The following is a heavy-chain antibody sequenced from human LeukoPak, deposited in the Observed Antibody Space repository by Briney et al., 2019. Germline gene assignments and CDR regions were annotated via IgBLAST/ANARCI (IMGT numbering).Heavy chain of an antibody. J-gene: IGHJ6*03. D-gene: IGHD3-9*01. Sequence: ASVKVSCKASGYTFTSYDINWVRQATGQGLEWMGWMNPNSGNTGYAQKFQGRVTMARNTSISTAYMELSSLRSEDTAVYYCARAQARGEIRYFDWSLYYYYMDVWGKGTTVTVSS. CDR3: ARAQARGEIRYFDWSLYYYYMDV. CDR1: GYTFTSYD. V-gene: IGHV1-8*01. CDR2: MNPNSGNT.